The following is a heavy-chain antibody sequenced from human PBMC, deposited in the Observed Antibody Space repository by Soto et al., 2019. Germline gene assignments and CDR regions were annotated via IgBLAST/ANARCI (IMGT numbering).Heavy chain of an antibody. Sequence: QVQLVQSGAEVKKPGSSVKVSCKASGITFSNYAITWVRQAPGQGLEWMGGFIPVFGTVNYAQKFQGRVTITADESTSTAYMGLSSLRSEDTAMYYCARGGRINYDILTESRDWFDPWGQGTLVTVSS. D-gene: IGHD3-9*01. CDR3: ARGGRINYDILTESRDWFDP. CDR2: FIPVFGTV. V-gene: IGHV1-69*01. CDR1: GITFSNYA. J-gene: IGHJ5*02.